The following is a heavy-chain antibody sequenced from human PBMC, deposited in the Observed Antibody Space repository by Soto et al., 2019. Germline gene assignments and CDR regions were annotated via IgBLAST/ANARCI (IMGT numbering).Heavy chain of an antibody. V-gene: IGHV1-18*04. J-gene: IGHJ6*02. CDR3: ARGLIGDFWSGYHYYGMDV. D-gene: IGHD3-3*01. CDR2: ISAYNGNT. Sequence: QVQLVQSGAEVKKPGASVKVSCKASGYTFTSYGISWVRQAPGQGLEWMGWISAYNGNTNYAQKLQGRVTMTTDTSTSTAYMELRSLRADDTAVYYCARGLIGDFWSGYHYYGMDVWGQGTTVTVSS. CDR1: GYTFTSYG.